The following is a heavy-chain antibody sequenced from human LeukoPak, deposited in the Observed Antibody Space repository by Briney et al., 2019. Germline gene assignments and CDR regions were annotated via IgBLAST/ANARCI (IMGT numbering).Heavy chain of an antibody. CDR2: IYHSGST. J-gene: IGHJ5*02. D-gene: IGHD1-14*01. V-gene: IGHV4-4*07. CDR1: GGSISSYY. CDR3: ARSVTGGGYWFDP. Sequence: SETLSLTCTVSGGSISSYYWSWIRQPAEKGLEWIGRIYHSGSTYYNPSLKSRVTISVDTSKNQFSLKLSSVTAADTAVYYCARSVTGGGYWFDPWGQGTLVTVSS.